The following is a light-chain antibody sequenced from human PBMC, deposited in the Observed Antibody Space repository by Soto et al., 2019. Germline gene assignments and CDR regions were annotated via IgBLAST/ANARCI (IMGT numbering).Light chain of an antibody. Sequence: EILMTQSASTLSVSPGERVTLSCGAGQSVGTNLVWYQQRPGQAPRLLVYGGSTRATGITARFSGSGYATEFTPTISSLQSEDFAVYDCQQYHKWPTWTFGQGTKVDI. CDR3: QQYHKWPTWT. J-gene: IGKJ1*01. CDR1: QSVGTN. CDR2: GGS. V-gene: IGKV3-15*01.